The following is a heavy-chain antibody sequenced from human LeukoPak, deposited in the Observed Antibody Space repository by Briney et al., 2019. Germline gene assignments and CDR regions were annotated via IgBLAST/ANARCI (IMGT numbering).Heavy chain of an antibody. Sequence: RGCLRLSGAAPGVTFSSYAMTWVRQDPGKGLEWVSAISGIGGSTYYADSVKGRFTISRDNSKNTLYLQMNSLRAEDTAVYYCAKVPRTTVVTPYYFDYWGQGTLVTVSS. CDR1: GVTFSSYA. V-gene: IGHV3-23*01. CDR2: ISGIGGST. J-gene: IGHJ4*02. CDR3: AKVPRTTVVTPYYFDY. D-gene: IGHD4-23*01.